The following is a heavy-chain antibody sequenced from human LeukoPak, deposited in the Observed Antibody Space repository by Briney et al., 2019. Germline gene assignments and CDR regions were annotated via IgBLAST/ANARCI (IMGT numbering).Heavy chain of an antibody. V-gene: IGHV4-59*01. CDR2: IYYIGST. CDR1: GGSISSYY. D-gene: IGHD1-7*01. Sequence: SVTLSLTCTVSGGSISSYYWSWIRQPPGKGLEWIGYIYYIGSTNYNPSLKSRVTISVDTSKNQFSLKLSSVTAADTAIYYCVGTPSIPATGTLWCFDPRGQGTPVTVSS. J-gene: IGHJ5*02. CDR3: VGTPSIPATGTLWCFDP.